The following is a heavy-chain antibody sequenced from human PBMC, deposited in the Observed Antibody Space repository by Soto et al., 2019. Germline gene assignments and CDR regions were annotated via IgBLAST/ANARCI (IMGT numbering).Heavy chain of an antibody. Sequence: PGESLKISCKGSGYSFTSYWIGWVRQMPGKGLEWMGIIYPGDSDTKYSPYFQGQVTISADKSISTAYLQWSSLKASDTAMYYCARRAYDILTGWGYIDYWGQGTLVTVSS. CDR1: GYSFTSYW. V-gene: IGHV5-51*01. J-gene: IGHJ4*02. D-gene: IGHD3-9*01. CDR3: ARRAYDILTGWGYIDY. CDR2: IYPGDSDT.